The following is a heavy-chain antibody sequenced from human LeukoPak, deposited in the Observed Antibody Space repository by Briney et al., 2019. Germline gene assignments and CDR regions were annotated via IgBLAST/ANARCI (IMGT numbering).Heavy chain of an antibody. V-gene: IGHV4-34*01. J-gene: IGHJ4*02. D-gene: IGHD1-26*01. Sequence: PSGTLSLTCAVYGGSFSGYYWSWIRQPPGKGLEWIGEINHSGSTNYNPSLKSRVTISVDTSKNQFSLKLSSVTAADTAVYYCARGKRIVGATTRDYWGQGTLVTVSS. CDR3: ARGKRIVGATTRDY. CDR1: GGSFSGYY. CDR2: INHSGST.